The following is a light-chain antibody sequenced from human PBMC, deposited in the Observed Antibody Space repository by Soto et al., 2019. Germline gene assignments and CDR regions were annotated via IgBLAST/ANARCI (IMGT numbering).Light chain of an antibody. CDR2: KAS. CDR1: QSISSW. Sequence: DIQMTQSPSTLSASVGDRVTITCRASQSISSWLAWYQQKPGKAPKLLIHKASSLESGVPSRFSGSGSGTEFTLTISSLQPDDFATYYCQQYNSYPQYTFGQGTKLEIK. V-gene: IGKV1-5*03. CDR3: QQYNSYPQYT. J-gene: IGKJ2*01.